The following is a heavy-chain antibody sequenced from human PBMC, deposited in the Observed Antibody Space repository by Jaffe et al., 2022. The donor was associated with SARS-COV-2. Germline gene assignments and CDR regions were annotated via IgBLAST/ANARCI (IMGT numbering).Heavy chain of an antibody. D-gene: IGHD2-15*01. CDR1: GFPFRASA. CDR3: AKVGGSIY. Sequence: EVQLVESGGDLVQPGGSLRLSCAASGFPFRASAMTWVRQAPGKGLEWVSTISGSGSSTHYADSVKGRFTISRSNSENTLYLQMNSLRAEDTAVYYCAKVGGSIYWGQGTLVTVSS. V-gene: IGHV3-23*04. J-gene: IGHJ4*02. CDR2: ISGSGSST.